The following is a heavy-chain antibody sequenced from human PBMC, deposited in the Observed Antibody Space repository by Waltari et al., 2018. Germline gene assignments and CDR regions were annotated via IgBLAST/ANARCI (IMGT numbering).Heavy chain of an antibody. CDR2: IIPIFGTA. J-gene: IGHJ6*03. CDR3: ARDSRYCSGGSCADYYYYMDV. V-gene: IGHV1-69*05. Sequence: QVQLVQSGAEVKKPGSSVKVSCKASGGTFSSYAISWVRPAPGQGLEWMGGIIPIFGTANYAQKFKGRVTITTDESTSTAYMELSSLRSEDTAVYYCARDSRYCSGGSCADYYYYMDVWGKGTTVTVSS. D-gene: IGHD2-15*01. CDR1: GGTFSSYA.